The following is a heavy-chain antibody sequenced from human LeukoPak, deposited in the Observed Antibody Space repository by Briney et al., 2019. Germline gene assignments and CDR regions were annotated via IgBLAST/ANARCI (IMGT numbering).Heavy chain of an antibody. CDR3: AKLPLPYYDSSGYEGTNWFDP. CDR1: GFTFSGYY. D-gene: IGHD3-22*01. CDR2: ISGSGGST. V-gene: IGHV3-23*01. Sequence: PGGSLRLSCAASGFTFSGYYMSWIRQVPGKGLEWVSAISGSGGSTYYADSVKGRFTISRDNSKNTLYLQMNSLRAEDTAVYYCAKLPLPYYDSSGYEGTNWFDPWGQGTLVTVSS. J-gene: IGHJ5*02.